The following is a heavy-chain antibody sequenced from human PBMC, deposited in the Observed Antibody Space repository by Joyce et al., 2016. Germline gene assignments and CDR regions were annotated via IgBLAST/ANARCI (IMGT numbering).Heavy chain of an antibody. V-gene: IGHV1-46*01. J-gene: IGHJ5*02. CDR2: INPSGGSP. Sequence: QVQLVQSGAEMKRPGASVKVSCKTSGYIFTRFYMHWVRQAPGQGLEWMGIINPSGGSPTYAPKFLDRVTMTRDTSTTTVYLEMSSLRPEDTAVYYCARQMHDFGDYEAFDPWGQGTL. D-gene: IGHD4-17*01. CDR3: ARQMHDFGDYEAFDP. CDR1: GYIFTRFY.